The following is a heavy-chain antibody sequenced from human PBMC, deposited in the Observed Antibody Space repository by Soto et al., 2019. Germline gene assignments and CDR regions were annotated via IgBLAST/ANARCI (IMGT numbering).Heavy chain of an antibody. CDR2: IYHSGST. CDR1: GGSISSSNW. CDR3: ARDPSIAARPLDY. Sequence: TLSLTCAVSGGSISSSNWWSWVRQPPGKGLEWIGEIYHSGSTNYNPSLKSRVTISVDKSKNQFSLKLSSVTAADTAVYYCARDPSIAARPLDYWGQGTLVTVSS. D-gene: IGHD6-6*01. V-gene: IGHV4-4*02. J-gene: IGHJ4*02.